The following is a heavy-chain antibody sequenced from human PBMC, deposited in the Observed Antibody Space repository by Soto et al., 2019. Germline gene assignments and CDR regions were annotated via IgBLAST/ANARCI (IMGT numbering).Heavy chain of an antibody. D-gene: IGHD6-6*01. V-gene: IGHV1-69*01. Sequence: QVQLVQSGAEVKKPGSSVKVSCKDSGGTFNTYAISWVRQAPGQGLEWMGGLIPLFATTNYGQKFQGRVTITADESTSTAYMDLSILRSEDTGVYYCARSIGSSSFYFAFWGQGTLVTVSS. CDR3: ARSIGSSSFYFAF. J-gene: IGHJ4*02. CDR1: GGTFNTYA. CDR2: LIPLFATT.